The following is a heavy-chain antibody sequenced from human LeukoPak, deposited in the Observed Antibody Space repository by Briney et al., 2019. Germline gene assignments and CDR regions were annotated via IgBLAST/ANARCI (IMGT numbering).Heavy chain of an antibody. D-gene: IGHD2-21*02. Sequence: SETLSLTCTVSGGSISSYYWSWIRQPPGKGLEWIGYIYYSGSTNYNPSLKSRVTISVDTSKNQFSLKLSSVTAADTAVYYCARDPPGTVVTAALGSDWGQGTLVTVSS. CDR1: GGSISSYY. J-gene: IGHJ4*02. CDR2: IYYSGST. CDR3: ARDPPGTVVTAALGSD. V-gene: IGHV4-59*01.